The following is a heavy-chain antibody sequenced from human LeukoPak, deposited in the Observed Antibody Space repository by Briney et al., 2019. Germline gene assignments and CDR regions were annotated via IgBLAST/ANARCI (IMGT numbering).Heavy chain of an antibody. V-gene: IGHV1-69*13. CDR1: GYTLTELS. CDR2: IIPIFGTA. D-gene: IGHD6-19*01. J-gene: IGHJ6*02. CDR3: ARGRLVSSGWQY. Sequence: GASVKVSCKVSGYTLTELSMHWVRQAPGQGLEWMGGIIPIFGTANYAQKFQGRVTITADESTSTAYMELSSLRSEDTAVYYCARGRLVSSGWQYWGQGTTVTVSS.